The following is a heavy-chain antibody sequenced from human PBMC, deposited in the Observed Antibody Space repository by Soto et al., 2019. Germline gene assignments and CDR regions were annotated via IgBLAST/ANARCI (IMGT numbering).Heavy chain of an antibody. J-gene: IGHJ4*02. Sequence: SETLSLTCAVYGGSFSGYYWSWIRQPPGKGLEWIGEINHSGSTNYNPSLKSRVTISVDTSKNQFSLKLSSVTAADTAVYYCAISDYDILTGYYIAPKTFDYWGQGTLVTVSS. CDR2: INHSGST. CDR1: GGSFSGYY. V-gene: IGHV4-34*01. CDR3: AISDYDILTGYYIAPKTFDY. D-gene: IGHD3-9*01.